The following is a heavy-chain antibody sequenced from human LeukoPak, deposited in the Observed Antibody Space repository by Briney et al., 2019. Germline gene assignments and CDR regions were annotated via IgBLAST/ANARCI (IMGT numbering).Heavy chain of an antibody. V-gene: IGHV1-18*01. CDR1: GYTFTTYG. D-gene: IGHD3-10*01. CDR2: ISAYNGNT. J-gene: IGHJ4*02. CDR3: ARDRLGGSGSYYKY. Sequence: GASVKVSCKASGYTFTTYGISWVRQAPGQGLEWMGWISAYNGNTNYSQKLQGRVTMTTDTSTSTAYMELRSLRSDDTAVYYCARDRLGGSGSYYKYWGQGTLVTVSS.